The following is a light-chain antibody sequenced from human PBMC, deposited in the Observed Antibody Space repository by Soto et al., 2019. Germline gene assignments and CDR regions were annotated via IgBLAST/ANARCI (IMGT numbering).Light chain of an antibody. J-gene: IGKJ4*01. CDR1: QSVSSSY. Sequence: NVFTLAEGTLSLYPGESATLTCRASQSVSSSYVAWYQQKRGQAPRLLMYGASSRATGIPDRFSGSGSGTDFTLTISRLEPEDFAVYYCQQYGSSPLTFGGGIKVDI. CDR2: GAS. CDR3: QQYGSSPLT. V-gene: IGKV3-20*01.